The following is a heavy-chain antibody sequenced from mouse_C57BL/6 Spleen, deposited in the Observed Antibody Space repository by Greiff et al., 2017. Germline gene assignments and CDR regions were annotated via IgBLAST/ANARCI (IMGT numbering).Heavy chain of an antibody. J-gene: IGHJ3*01. V-gene: IGHV1-39*01. CDR1: GYSFTDYN. Sequence: VQLKESGPELVKPGASVKISCKASGYSFTDYNMNWVKQSNGKSLEWIGVINPNYGTTSYNQKFKGKATLTVDQSSSTAYMQLNSLTSEDSAVYYCARPDYYGSSLFAYWGQGTLVTVSA. D-gene: IGHD1-1*01. CDR3: ARPDYYGSSLFAY. CDR2: INPNYGTT.